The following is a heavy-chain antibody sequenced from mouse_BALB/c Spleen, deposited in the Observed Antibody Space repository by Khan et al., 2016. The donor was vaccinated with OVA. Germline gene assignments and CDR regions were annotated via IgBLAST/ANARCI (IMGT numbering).Heavy chain of an antibody. Sequence: VQLKESGPGLVKPSQSLSLTCTVTGYSITRDYAWNWIRQFPGNKLEWMGYITNSGSTNYNPSLKSRISITRDTSKNQFFLQLNSVTTADTATYYCASELGRYSAMDCWGQGTSVTVSS. CDR2: ITNSGST. CDR1: GYSITRDYA. D-gene: IGHD4-1*01. J-gene: IGHJ4*01. CDR3: ASELGRYSAMDC. V-gene: IGHV3-2*02.